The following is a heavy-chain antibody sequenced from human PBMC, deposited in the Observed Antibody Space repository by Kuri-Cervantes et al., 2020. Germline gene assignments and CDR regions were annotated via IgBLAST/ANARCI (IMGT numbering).Heavy chain of an antibody. CDR3: AGVKWGLRTFDI. CDR2: ISSNGGST. CDR1: GFTFSSYA. D-gene: IGHD2-21*02. J-gene: IGHJ3*02. Sequence: GGSLRLSCAASGFTFSSYAMHWVRQAPGKGLEYVSAISSNGGSTYYADSVKGRFTISRENAKTSLYLQMNGLRDEDTAVYYCAGVKWGLRTFDIWGQGTMVTVSS. V-gene: IGHV3-64*02.